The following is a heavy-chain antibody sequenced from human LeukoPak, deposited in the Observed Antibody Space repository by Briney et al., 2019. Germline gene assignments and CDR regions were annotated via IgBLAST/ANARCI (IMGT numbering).Heavy chain of an antibody. J-gene: IGHJ4*02. V-gene: IGHV3-9*03. CDR3: ATYSSSSGFDY. CDR2: ISWNSGSI. D-gene: IGHD6-6*01. Sequence: GGSLRLSCAASGFTFDDYAMHWVRQAPGKGLEWVSGISWNSGSIGYADSVKGRSTISRDNAKNSLYLQMNSLRAEDMALYYCATYSSSSGFDYWGQGTLVTVSS. CDR1: GFTFDDYA.